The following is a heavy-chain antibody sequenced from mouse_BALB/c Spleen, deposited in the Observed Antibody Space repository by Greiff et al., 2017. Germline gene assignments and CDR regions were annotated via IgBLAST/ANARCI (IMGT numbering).Heavy chain of an antibody. V-gene: IGHV1-18*01. J-gene: IGHJ4*01. CDR1: GYSFTGYT. CDR3: ARSENRKYDERVYAMDY. Sequence: EVQLQQSGPELVKPGASLKISCKASGYSFTGYTMNWVKQSPGKNLEWIGLINPYNGGTSYNQKFKGKATLTVDKSSSTAYMELLSLTSEDSAVYYCARSENRKYDERVYAMDYWGQGTSVTVSS. CDR2: INPYNGGT. D-gene: IGHD2-14*01.